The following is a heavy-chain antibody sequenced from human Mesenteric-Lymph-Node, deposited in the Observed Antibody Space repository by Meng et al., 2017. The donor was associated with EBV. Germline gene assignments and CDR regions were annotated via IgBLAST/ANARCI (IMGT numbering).Heavy chain of an antibody. J-gene: IGHJ4*02. V-gene: IGHV4-39*01. D-gene: IGHD6-6*01. Sequence: LRLQCPGPGLLKPSEPLPLAFSVSGVPINRSSHHWGWIRQPPGKGLEWIGTIYYTGSTYYNPSLKSRLTISVDTSKNQFSLRLSSVTAADTAVYYCASYSSSSVDYWGQGTLVTVSS. CDR1: GVPINRSSHH. CDR2: IYYTGST. CDR3: ASYSSSSVDY.